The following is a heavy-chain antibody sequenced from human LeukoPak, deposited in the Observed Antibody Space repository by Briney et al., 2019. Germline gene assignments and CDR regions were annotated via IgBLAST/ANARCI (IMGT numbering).Heavy chain of an antibody. CDR1: GYTFTNYW. J-gene: IGHJ4*02. CDR2: IYPDDSDT. CDR3: ARREYSSSSFHFDS. V-gene: IGHV5-51*01. Sequence: GESLKISCKTSGYTFTNYWIGWVRQMPGKGLEWMGIIYPDDSDTRYSPSFQRQVTISADKSVNTAYLQWSSLKASDTAINFCARREYSSSSFHFDSWGQGTRVIVSS. D-gene: IGHD6-6*01.